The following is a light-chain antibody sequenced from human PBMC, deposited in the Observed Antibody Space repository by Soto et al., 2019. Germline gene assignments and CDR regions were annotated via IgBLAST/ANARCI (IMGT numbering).Light chain of an antibody. CDR3: QQYNNWPPYT. Sequence: EIVMTQSPATLSVSPGERATLSCRASQSVSSNLAWHQQKPGQAPRLLIYGASTRATGIPARFSGSGSGTEFTLTISSLQSEDFAVYYGQQYNNWPPYTFGQGTKLEIK. J-gene: IGKJ2*01. CDR1: QSVSSN. CDR2: GAS. V-gene: IGKV3-15*01.